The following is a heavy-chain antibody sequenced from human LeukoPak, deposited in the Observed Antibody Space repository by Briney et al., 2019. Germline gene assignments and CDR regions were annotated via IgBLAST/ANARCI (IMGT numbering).Heavy chain of an antibody. V-gene: IGHV4-30-2*01. J-gene: IGHJ3*02. CDR2: IYHSGST. D-gene: IGHD1-26*01. CDR1: GGSVSSGTYS. Sequence: SETLSLTCAVSGGSVSSGTYSWSWIRQPPGKGLEWIGYIYHSGSTYYNPSLRSRVTISVDTSKNQFSLKLSSVTAADTAVYYCARDRIVGAVNAFDIWGQGTMVTVSS. CDR3: ARDRIVGAVNAFDI.